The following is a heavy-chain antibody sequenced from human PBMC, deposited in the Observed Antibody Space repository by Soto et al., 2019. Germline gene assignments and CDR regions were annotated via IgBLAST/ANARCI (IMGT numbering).Heavy chain of an antibody. CDR2: IYLGGST. CDR3: ARDPPLFAY. CDR1: GGSISSSNW. J-gene: IGHJ4*02. V-gene: IGHV4-4*02. Sequence: QVQLQESGPGLVKPSGTLSLTCAVSGGSISSSNWWSWVRQTPGQGLEWIGEIYLGGSTNYNPSLRSRVTISEDKSKNQFALKLNSVAAADTAVDYCARDPPLFAYWGQGTLVTVSS.